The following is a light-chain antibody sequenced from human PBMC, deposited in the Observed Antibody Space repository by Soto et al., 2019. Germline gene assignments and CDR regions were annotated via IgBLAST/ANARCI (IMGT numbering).Light chain of an antibody. J-gene: IGKJ1*01. V-gene: IGKV3-20*01. CDR3: QQYGTSPLT. CDR1: QSVSSSY. Sequence: EIVLTQSPGTLSLSPGERATLSCRASQSVSSSYLAWDQQKPGQAPRLLIYGASSRATGIPDRFSRSGSGTDFTLTISRLEPEDFAVYYCQQYGTSPLTFGQGTKVEIK. CDR2: GAS.